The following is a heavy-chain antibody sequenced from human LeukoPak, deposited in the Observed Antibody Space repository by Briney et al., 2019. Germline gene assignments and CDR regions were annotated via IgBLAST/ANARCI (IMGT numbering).Heavy chain of an antibody. CDR3: ARRPVEYTSSDHAFDI. Sequence: SETLSLTCTVSGDSISRFYWSWIRQPPGKGLEWIGDIYYSGSTDYIPSLKSRVTISVDRSKNQFSLKLSSVTAVDTAVFYCARRPVEYTSSDHAFDIWGQGTMVTVSS. CDR2: IYYSGST. D-gene: IGHD6-6*01. J-gene: IGHJ3*02. V-gene: IGHV4-59*01. CDR1: GDSISRFY.